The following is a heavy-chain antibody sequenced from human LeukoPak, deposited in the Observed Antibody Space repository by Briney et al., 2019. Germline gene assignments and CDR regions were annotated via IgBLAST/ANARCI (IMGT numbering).Heavy chain of an antibody. Sequence: PGGSLRLSCAASGFTFSNYGMYWVRQAPGKGLKWVAVISYDGSNKNYADSVQGRFTISRDNSKKTLYLQMNSLRAEDTAVYYCAKRGDYGDYPYYFEYWGQGTLVTVSS. D-gene: IGHD4-17*01. CDR2: ISYDGSNK. J-gene: IGHJ4*02. CDR3: AKRGDYGDYPYYFEY. V-gene: IGHV3-30*18. CDR1: GFTFSNYG.